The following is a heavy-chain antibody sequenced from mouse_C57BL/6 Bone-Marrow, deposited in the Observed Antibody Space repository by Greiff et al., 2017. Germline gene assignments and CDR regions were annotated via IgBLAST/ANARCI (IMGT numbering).Heavy chain of an antibody. J-gene: IGHJ2*01. CDR3: SSFDGNYFHF. Sequence: VQLKESGAELVRPGASVKLSCTASGFNIKDDYIHWVKQRPEQGLEWIGWIDPEIGDTEYSSKFQGKATITSDTSSTTAYLQLRSLTSEDTAVYYCSSFDGNYFHFWGQGTPLTVAS. D-gene: IGHD2-3*01. CDR1: GFNIKDDY. CDR2: IDPEIGDT. V-gene: IGHV14-4*01.